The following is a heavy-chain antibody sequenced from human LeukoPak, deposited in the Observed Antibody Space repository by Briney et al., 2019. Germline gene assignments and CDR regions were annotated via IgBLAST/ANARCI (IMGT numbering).Heavy chain of an antibody. Sequence: GGSLRLSCAASGFTFSSYSMNWVRQAPGKGLEWVSSISSSSYIYYADSVKGRFTISRDNAKNSLYLQMNSLRAEDTAVYYCARALVGATDFDYWGQGTLVTVSS. J-gene: IGHJ4*02. V-gene: IGHV3-21*01. CDR2: ISSSSYI. D-gene: IGHD1-26*01. CDR1: GFTFSSYS. CDR3: ARALVGATDFDY.